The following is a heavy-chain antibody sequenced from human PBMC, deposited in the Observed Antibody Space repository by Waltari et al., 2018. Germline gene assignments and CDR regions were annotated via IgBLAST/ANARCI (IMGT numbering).Heavy chain of an antibody. CDR3: ATLGAYLGAFDV. D-gene: IGHD3-16*01. CDR2: IYAGGGS. Sequence: EVQLWSPGGALIHPGRSLRLSCAPSDSIVVHNYMARVRHAPGKGLDWGSVIYAGGGSDSAVSVSGLFTISRNNSKNPLYLEMNALRPDYTAVYYCATLGAYLGAFDVWGRGTMVTVSS. CDR1: DSIVVHNY. J-gene: IGHJ3*01. V-gene: IGHV3-53*01.